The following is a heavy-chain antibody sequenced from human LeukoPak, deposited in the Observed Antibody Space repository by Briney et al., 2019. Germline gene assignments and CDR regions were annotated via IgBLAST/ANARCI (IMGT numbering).Heavy chain of an antibody. CDR2: INPNSGGT. V-gene: IGHV1-2*02. CDR3: ARITMIVTDWFDP. D-gene: IGHD3-22*01. Sequence: GASVKVSCKASGYTFTGYYMHWVRQAPGQGLEWMGWINPNSGGTNYAQKFQGRVTMTTDTSTSTAYMELRSLRSDDTAVYYCARITMIVTDWFDPWGQGTLVTVSS. CDR1: GYTFTGYY. J-gene: IGHJ5*02.